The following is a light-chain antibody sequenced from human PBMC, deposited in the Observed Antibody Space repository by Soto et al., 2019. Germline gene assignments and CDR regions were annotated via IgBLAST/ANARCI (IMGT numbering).Light chain of an antibody. J-gene: IGLJ2*01. CDR1: SGTIASNY. V-gene: IGLV6-57*04. CDR2: EDN. CDR3: QSYDSSTVV. Sequence: NFMLTQPHSVSESPGQTVTISCTRRSGTIASNYVQWYQQRPGSAPTTVIYEDNQRPSGVPDRFSGSTDGSSNSASLTISGLQTEDEADYYCQSYDSSTVVFGGGTKLTVL.